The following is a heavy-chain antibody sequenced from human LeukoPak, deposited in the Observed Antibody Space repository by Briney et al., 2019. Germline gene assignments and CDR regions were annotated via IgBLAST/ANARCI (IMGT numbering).Heavy chain of an antibody. CDR2: IDHTGIT. J-gene: IGHJ4*02. Sequence: PSETLSLTCSVSGGSISSFTTNYWGWIRQPPGKGLEWIGYIDHTGITNYNPSLNSRVTISRDTSKNHFSLELSSATAADTAVYYCARNVYSSGWYYFDFWGQGTLVTVSS. CDR3: ARNVYSSGWYYFDF. CDR1: GGSISSFTTNY. D-gene: IGHD6-19*01. V-gene: IGHV4-61*05.